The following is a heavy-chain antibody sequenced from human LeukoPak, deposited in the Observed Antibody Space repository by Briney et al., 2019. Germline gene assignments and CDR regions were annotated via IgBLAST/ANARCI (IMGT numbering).Heavy chain of an antibody. CDR2: IIPMFGTT. D-gene: IGHD3/OR15-3a*01. V-gene: IGHV1-69*05. Sequence: SVKVSCKTSGGTFSSYGISGVRQAPGQGHEWMGAIIPMFGTTNYAQKFQGRVTITTDESTSTAYMELSSLRSEDTAVYYCARDQRTDFSDLGHWFDPWGQGTLVTVSS. CDR1: GGTFSSYG. CDR3: ARDQRTDFSDLGHWFDP. J-gene: IGHJ5*02.